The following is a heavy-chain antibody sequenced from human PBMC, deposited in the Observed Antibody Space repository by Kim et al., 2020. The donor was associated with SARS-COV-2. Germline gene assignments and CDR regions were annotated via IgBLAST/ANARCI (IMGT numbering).Heavy chain of an antibody. V-gene: IGHV3-30*07. D-gene: IGHD5-12*01. J-gene: IGHJ6*03. CDR3: AREGYSSDDYYMDV. Sequence: KGRFPISRNNSTNTLYLQMNSLRAEDTAVYYCAREGYSSDDYYMDVWGKGTTVTVSS.